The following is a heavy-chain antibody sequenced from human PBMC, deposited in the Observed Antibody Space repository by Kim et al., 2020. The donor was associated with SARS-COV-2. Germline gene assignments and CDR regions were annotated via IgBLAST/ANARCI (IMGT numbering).Heavy chain of an antibody. CDR1: GFTFTGHA. V-gene: IGHV3-23*01. D-gene: IGHD1-26*01. CDR2: IDGSDGTT. Sequence: GGSLRLSCTTSGFTFTGHAMSWVRQAPGKGLEWVSSIDGSDGTTYYVDSVKGRFSISRDDSKNTLYLQMSALRADDTAAFYCRKGGWALIWDYWVQGA. J-gene: IGHJ4*02. CDR3: RKGGWALIWDY.